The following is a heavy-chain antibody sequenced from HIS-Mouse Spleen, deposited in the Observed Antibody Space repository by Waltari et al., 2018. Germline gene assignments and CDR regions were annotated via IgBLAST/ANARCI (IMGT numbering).Heavy chain of an antibody. D-gene: IGHD6-13*01. CDR1: GFTLRGSA. CDR3: TSEGSSWPFDY. V-gene: IGHV3-73*02. J-gene: IGHJ4*02. Sequence: EVQLVESGGGLVQPGGSLNLSCAASGFTLRGSALHWFRRASGKGLEWVGRIRSKANSYATAYAASVKGRFTISRDDSKNTAYLQMNSLKTEDTAVYYCTSEGSSWPFDYWGQGTLVTVSS. CDR2: IRSKANSYAT.